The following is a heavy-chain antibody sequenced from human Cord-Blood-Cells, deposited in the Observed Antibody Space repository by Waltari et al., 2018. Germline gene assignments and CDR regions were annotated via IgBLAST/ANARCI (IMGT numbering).Heavy chain of an antibody. D-gene: IGHD6-19*01. J-gene: IGHJ2*01. CDR2: ST. V-gene: IGHV4-59*01. Sequence: STNYNPSLKSRVTISVDTSKNQFSLKLSSVTAADTAVYYCASAGVRDVAVAGTPLYWYFDLWGRGTLVTVSS. CDR3: ASAGVRDVAVAGTPLYWYFDL.